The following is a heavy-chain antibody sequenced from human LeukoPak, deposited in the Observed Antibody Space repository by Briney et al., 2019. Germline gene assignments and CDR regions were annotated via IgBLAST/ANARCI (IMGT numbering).Heavy chain of an antibody. CDR3: ARDWAGIAAAGSLYKYYYGMDV. J-gene: IGHJ6*02. V-gene: IGHV4-31*03. CDR2: IYYSGGT. D-gene: IGHD6-13*01. Sequence: PSETLSLTCTVSGGSISSGGYYWSWIRQHPGKGLEWIGYIYYSGGTYYNPSLKSRVTISVDTSKNQFSLKLSSVTAADTAVYYCARDWAGIAAAGSLYKYYYGMDVWGQGTTVTVSS. CDR1: GGSISSGGYY.